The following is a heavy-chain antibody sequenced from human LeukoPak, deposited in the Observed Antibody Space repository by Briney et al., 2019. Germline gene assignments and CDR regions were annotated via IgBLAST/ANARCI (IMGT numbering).Heavy chain of an antibody. Sequence: GASVKVSCKASGGTFSSYAISWVRQAPGQGLEWMGRIIPIFGIANYAQKFQGRVTITADKSTSTAYMELSSLRSEDTAVYYCAGEVVTTNRNWFDPWGQGTLVTVSS. CDR1: GGTFSSYA. V-gene: IGHV1-69*04. J-gene: IGHJ5*02. CDR2: IIPIFGIA. D-gene: IGHD4-11*01. CDR3: AGEVVTTNRNWFDP.